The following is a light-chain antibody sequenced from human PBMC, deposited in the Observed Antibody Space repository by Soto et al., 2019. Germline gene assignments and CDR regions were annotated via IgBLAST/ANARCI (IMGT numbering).Light chain of an antibody. J-gene: IGLJ1*01. Sequence: QSFLTQPPSVSGAPGRRVTISCTGSSSNIGAGYDVHWYQQLPGTAPKLLIYGNSNRPSGVPDRFSGSKSGTSASLAITGLQAEDEADYYCQSYDSSLSAFYVFGTGTKVTVL. V-gene: IGLV1-40*01. CDR2: GNS. CDR1: SSNIGAGYD. CDR3: QSYDSSLSAFYV.